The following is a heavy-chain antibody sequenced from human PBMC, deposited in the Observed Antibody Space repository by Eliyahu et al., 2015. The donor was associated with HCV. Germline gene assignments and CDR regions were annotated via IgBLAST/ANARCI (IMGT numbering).Heavy chain of an antibody. Sequence: QVQLQQWGAGLLKPSETLSLTCAVXGGSFSGYXWSWXRQPPGKGLEWIGEINHSGSTNYNPSLKSRVTISVDTSKNQFSLKLSSVTAADTAVYYCARRPITIFGVVTGYNWFDPWGQGTLVTVSS. V-gene: IGHV4-34*01. J-gene: IGHJ5*02. CDR1: GGSFSGYX. D-gene: IGHD3-3*01. CDR2: INHSGST. CDR3: ARRPITIFGVVTGYNWFDP.